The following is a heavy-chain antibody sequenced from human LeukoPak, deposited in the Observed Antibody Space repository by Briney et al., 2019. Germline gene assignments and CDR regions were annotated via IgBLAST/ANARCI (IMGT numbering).Heavy chain of an antibody. D-gene: IGHD5-12*01. CDR2: ISSSSSYV. V-gene: IGHV3-21*01. CDR3: ARDQSGYSGYDPACFDY. J-gene: IGHJ4*02. CDR1: GFTFSSYS. Sequence: GGSLRLSCAASGFTFSSYSMNWVRQAPGKGLEWVSSISSSSSYVYYADSVKGRFTISRDNAKNSLYLQMNSLRAEDTAVYYCARDQSGYSGYDPACFDYWGQGTLVTVSS.